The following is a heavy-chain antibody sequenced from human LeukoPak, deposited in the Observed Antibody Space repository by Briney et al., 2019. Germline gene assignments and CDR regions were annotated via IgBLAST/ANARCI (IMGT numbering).Heavy chain of an antibody. CDR1: GGSFSGYY. V-gene: IGHV4-34*01. Sequence: PSETLSLTCAVYGGSFSGYYWSWIRQPPGKGLEWIGEINHSGSTNYNPSLKSRVTISVDTSKNQFSLKLSSVTAADTAVYYCARWENSITVTGRPFDIWGQGTMVTVSS. CDR3: ARWENSITVTGRPFDI. CDR2: INHSGST. J-gene: IGHJ3*02. D-gene: IGHD6-19*01.